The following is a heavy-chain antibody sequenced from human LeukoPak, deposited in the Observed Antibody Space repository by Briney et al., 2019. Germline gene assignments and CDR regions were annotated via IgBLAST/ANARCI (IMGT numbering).Heavy chain of an antibody. CDR2: INWNGGST. J-gene: IGHJ6*02. CDR3: ARGSGTAMVSPYYYYGMDV. V-gene: IGHV3-20*04. Sequence: PGGSLRLSCAASGFTFSSYAMSWVRQAPGKGLEWVSGINWNGGSTGYADSVKGRFTISRDNAKNSLYLQMNSLRAEDTALYYCARGSGTAMVSPYYYYGMDVWGQGTTVTVSS. D-gene: IGHD5-18*01. CDR1: GFTFSSYA.